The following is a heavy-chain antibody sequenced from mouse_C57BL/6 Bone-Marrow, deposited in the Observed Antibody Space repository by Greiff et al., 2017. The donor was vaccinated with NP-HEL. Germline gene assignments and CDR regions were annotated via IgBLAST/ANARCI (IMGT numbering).Heavy chain of an antibody. J-gene: IGHJ1*03. V-gene: IGHV5-12*01. CDR1: GFTFSDYY. D-gene: IGHD1-1*01. CDR2: ISNGGGST. Sequence: VKLVESGGGLVQPGGSLKLSCAASGFTFSDYYMYWVRQTPEKRLEWVAYISNGGGSTYYPDTVKGRFTISRDNAKNTLYLQMSRLKSEDTAMYYCARQTVVAPYWYFDVWGTGTTVTVSS. CDR3: ARQTVVAPYWYFDV.